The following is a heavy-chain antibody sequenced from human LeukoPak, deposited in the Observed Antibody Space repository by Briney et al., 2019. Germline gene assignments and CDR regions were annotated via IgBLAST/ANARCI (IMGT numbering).Heavy chain of an antibody. Sequence: SETLSLTCAVYGGSFSGYYWSWIRQPPGKGLEWIGEINHSGSTNYNPSPKSRVTISVDTSKNQFSLKLSSVTAADTAVYYCGSLDYGDYGGGYYYYGMDVWGQGTTVTVSS. CDR1: GGSFSGYY. V-gene: IGHV4-34*01. J-gene: IGHJ6*02. CDR3: GSLDYGDYGGGYYYYGMDV. CDR2: INHSGST. D-gene: IGHD4-17*01.